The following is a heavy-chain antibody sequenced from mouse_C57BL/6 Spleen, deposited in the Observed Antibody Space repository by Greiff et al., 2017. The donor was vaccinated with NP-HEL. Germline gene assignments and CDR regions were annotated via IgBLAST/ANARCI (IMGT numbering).Heavy chain of an antibody. CDR3: ARRDGNYGGFAY. CDR2: INPNNGGT. CDR1: GYTFTDYN. D-gene: IGHD2-1*01. Sequence: EVQRVESGPELVKPGASVKIPCKASGYTFTDYNMDWVKQSHGKSLEWIGDINPNNGGTIYNQKFKGKATLTVDKSSSTAYMELRSLTSEDTAVYYCARRDGNYGGFAYWGQGTLVTVSA. J-gene: IGHJ3*01. V-gene: IGHV1-18*01.